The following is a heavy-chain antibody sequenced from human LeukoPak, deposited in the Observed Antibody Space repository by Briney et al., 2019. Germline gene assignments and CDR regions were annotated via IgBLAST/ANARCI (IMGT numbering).Heavy chain of an antibody. CDR2: IYYSGST. CDR1: GGSISSSSYY. Sequence: SETLSLTCTVSGGSISSSSYYWGWLRQPPGKGLEWFGSIYYSGSTYYNPSLKSRVTISVDTSKNQFSLKLSSVTAADTAVYYCASSQMVRGVPDFDYWGQGTLVTVSS. V-gene: IGHV4-39*07. J-gene: IGHJ4*02. D-gene: IGHD3-10*01. CDR3: ASSQMVRGVPDFDY.